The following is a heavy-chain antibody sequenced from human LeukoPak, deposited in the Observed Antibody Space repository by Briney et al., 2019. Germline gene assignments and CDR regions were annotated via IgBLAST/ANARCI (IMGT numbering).Heavy chain of an antibody. V-gene: IGHV1-2*02. CDR1: GYTFTGHY. D-gene: IGHD6-19*01. CDR3: ARTAFGEQWLPNPKSYYFDY. J-gene: IGHJ4*02. CDR2: INPNSGGT. Sequence: ASVKVSCKASGYTFTGHYMHWVRQAPGQGLEWMGWINPNSGGTNYAQKFQGRVTMTRDTSISTAYMELSRLRSDDTAVYYCARTAFGEQWLPNPKSYYFDYWGQGTLVTVSS.